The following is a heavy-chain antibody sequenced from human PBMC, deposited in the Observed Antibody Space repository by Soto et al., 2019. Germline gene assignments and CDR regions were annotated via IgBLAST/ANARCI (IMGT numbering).Heavy chain of an antibody. Sequence: EVQLVETGGGLIQPGGSLRLSCAASGFTVSSNYMSWVRQAPEKGLEWVSVIYRGGSTYYADSVKGRFTISRDNSKNTVYLQMNILRAEDTAVYYCARGALPAEYHWDYKDSYFDYWGQGTLVTVSS. CDR1: GFTVSSNY. J-gene: IGHJ4*02. V-gene: IGHV3-53*02. CDR3: ARGALPAEYHWDYKDSYFDY. CDR2: IYRGGST. D-gene: IGHD1-7*01.